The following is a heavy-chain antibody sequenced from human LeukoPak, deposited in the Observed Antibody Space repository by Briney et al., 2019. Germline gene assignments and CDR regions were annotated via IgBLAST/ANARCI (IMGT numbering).Heavy chain of an antibody. CDR2: IKPGSGGT. D-gene: IGHD4-23*01. CDR1: GYTFTTYT. Sequence: ASVKVSCKASGYTFTTYTISWVRQAPGQGLEWMGWIKPGSGGTNYAQNFKGRVTMTRDMSISTAYMELSSLRSDDTAVYYCARDLGGNSFDYWGQGTLVTVSS. J-gene: IGHJ4*02. V-gene: IGHV1-2*02. CDR3: ARDLGGNSFDY.